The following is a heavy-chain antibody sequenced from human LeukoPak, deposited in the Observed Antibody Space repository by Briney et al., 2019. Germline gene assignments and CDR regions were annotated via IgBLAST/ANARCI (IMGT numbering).Heavy chain of an antibody. CDR1: GFTFSSYA. V-gene: IGHV3-23*01. J-gene: IGHJ5*02. CDR3: AKDRYDFWSGHLS. CDR2: IIGSGGST. Sequence: GGSLRLSCAASGFTFSSYAMSWVRQAPGKGLEWVSAIIGSGGSTYYADSVKGRFTISRDNSKNTLYLQMNSLRAEDTAVYYCAKDRYDFWSGHLSWGQGTLVTVSS. D-gene: IGHD3-3*01.